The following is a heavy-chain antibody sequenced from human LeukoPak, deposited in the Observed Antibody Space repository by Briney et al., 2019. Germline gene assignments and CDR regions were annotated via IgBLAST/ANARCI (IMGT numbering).Heavy chain of an antibody. Sequence: PGGSLRLSCAASGFTFSSYGMDWVRQAPGKGLEWVAVIWYDGSNEYYADSVKGRFTISRDNSQNTLYLQMNSLRAEDTAVYYCARDVGIRLWFRDYYSLDVWGQGTTVTVSS. CDR1: GFTFSSYG. CDR2: IWYDGSNE. CDR3: ARDVGIRLWFRDYYSLDV. V-gene: IGHV3-33*01. D-gene: IGHD5-18*01. J-gene: IGHJ6*02.